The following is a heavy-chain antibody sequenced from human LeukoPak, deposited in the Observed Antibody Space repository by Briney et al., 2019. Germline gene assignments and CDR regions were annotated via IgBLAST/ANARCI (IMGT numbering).Heavy chain of an antibody. J-gene: IGHJ4*02. CDR2: ISGSNGNT. CDR1: GYTFTSYG. Sequence: ASMKVPCKASGYTFTSYGVSWVRQAPGQGLEWMGWISGSNGNTNNAQKVQGRVTMTTDTSTSTAYMELRSLRSDDTAVYYCARYPLSYSSNWHYYFDYWGQGTLLAVSS. CDR3: ARYPLSYSSNWHYYFDY. V-gene: IGHV1-18*01. D-gene: IGHD6-13*01.